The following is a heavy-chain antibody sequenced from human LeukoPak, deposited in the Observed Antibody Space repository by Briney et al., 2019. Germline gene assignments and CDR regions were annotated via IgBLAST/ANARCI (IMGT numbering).Heavy chain of an antibody. CDR2: IIPIFGTA. CDR1: GYTFTSYA. CDR3: ARGSLGYSYDGTFDY. Sequence: SVKVSCKASGYTFTSYAMNWVRQAPGQGLEWMGGIIPIFGTANYAQKFQGRVTITADKSTSTAYMELSSLRSEDTAVYYCARGSLGYSYDGTFDYWGQGTLVTVSS. J-gene: IGHJ4*02. V-gene: IGHV1-69*06. D-gene: IGHD5-18*01.